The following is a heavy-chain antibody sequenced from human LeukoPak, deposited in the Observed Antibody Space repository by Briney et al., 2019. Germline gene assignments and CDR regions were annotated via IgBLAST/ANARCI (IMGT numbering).Heavy chain of an antibody. V-gene: IGHV1-8*01. CDR2: MNPNSGNT. D-gene: IGHD3-10*01. CDR1: GYTFTSYD. Sequence: ASVKVSCKASGYTFTSYDINWVRQATGQGLEWMGWMNPNSGNTGYAQKFQGRVTMTRNTSISTAYMELSSLRSEDTAVYYCARGCTAPIDYYGSGSYYTPFDYWGQGTLVTVSS. J-gene: IGHJ4*02. CDR3: ARGCTAPIDYYGSGSYYTPFDY.